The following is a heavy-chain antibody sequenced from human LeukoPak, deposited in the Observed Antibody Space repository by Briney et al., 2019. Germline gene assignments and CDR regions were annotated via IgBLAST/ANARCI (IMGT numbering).Heavy chain of an antibody. CDR2: MYNSGLT. Sequence: ASETLSLTCTVSGGSISSSSYYWSWIRQPPGKGLEWNGYMYNSGLTNYNPSLKSRVTISVDTSKNQFSLKLSSVTAADTAVYYCARLHYGDPTSWFDPWGQGTLVTVSS. CDR3: ARLHYGDPTSWFDP. CDR1: GGSISSSSYY. D-gene: IGHD2-21*02. V-gene: IGHV4-61*05. J-gene: IGHJ5*02.